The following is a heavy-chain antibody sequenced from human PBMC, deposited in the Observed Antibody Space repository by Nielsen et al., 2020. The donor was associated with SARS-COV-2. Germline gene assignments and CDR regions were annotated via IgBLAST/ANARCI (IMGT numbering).Heavy chain of an antibody. V-gene: IGHV3-30*18. CDR1: GFTFSSSG. Sequence: GGSLRFPCAASGFTFSSSGMHWVRQAPGKGLEWVAVISYDGSNKYYADSVKGRFTISRDNSKNTLYLQMNSLRAEDTAVYYCAKDGGSSWYRAFHYFDYWGQGTLVTVSS. D-gene: IGHD6-13*01. CDR2: ISYDGSNK. J-gene: IGHJ4*02. CDR3: AKDGGSSWYRAFHYFDY.